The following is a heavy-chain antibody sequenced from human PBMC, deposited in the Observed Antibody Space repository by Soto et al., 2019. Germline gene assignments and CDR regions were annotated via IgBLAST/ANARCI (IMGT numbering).Heavy chain of an antibody. D-gene: IGHD3-10*01. V-gene: IGHV2-5*02. CDR2: IYWDDVK. J-gene: IGHJ1*01. Sequence: QITLKESGPTLVKPTQTLTLTCTFSGFSLSTSGVGVGWIRQPPGKALEWLGSIYWDDVKWCSPSLKTRLTPTKDTCRNKVVLIMTNMDPVDTATYYCAHSEGFGDYCQHWGQGTLVTVSS. CDR1: GFSLSTSGVG. CDR3: AHSEGFGDYCQH.